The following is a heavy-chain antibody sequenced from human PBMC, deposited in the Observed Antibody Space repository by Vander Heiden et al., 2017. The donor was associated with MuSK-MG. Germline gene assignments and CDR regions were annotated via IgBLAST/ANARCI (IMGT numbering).Heavy chain of an antibody. D-gene: IGHD3-10*01. J-gene: IGHJ4*02. CDR1: GGSISSSNW. CDR2: IYHSGST. V-gene: IGHV4-4*02. CDR3: AREGRILWFGESLYYFDY. Sequence: QVQLQESGPGLVKPSGTLSLTCAVSGGSISSSNWWSWVRQPPGKGLEWIGEIYHSGSTNYNPSLKSRVTISVDKSKNQFSLKLSSVTAADTAVYYCAREGRILWFGESLYYFDYWGQGTLVTVSS.